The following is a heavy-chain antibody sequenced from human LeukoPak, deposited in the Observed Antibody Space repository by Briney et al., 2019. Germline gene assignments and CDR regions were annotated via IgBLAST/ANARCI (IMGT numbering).Heavy chain of an antibody. D-gene: IGHD3-3*01. J-gene: IGHJ4*02. V-gene: IGHV4-30-4*08. CDR1: GGSISSGDYY. CDR3: ARARFLEWLPFDY. Sequence: KTSQTLSLTCTVSGGSISSGDYYWSWIRQPPGKGLEWIGYIYYSGSTYYNPSLKSRVTISVGTSKNQFSLKLSSVTAADTAVYYCARARFLEWLPFDYWGQGTLVTVSS. CDR2: IYYSGST.